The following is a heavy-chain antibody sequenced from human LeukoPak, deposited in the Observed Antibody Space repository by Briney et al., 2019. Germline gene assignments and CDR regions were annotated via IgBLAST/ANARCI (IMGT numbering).Heavy chain of an antibody. J-gene: IGHJ3*02. Sequence: ASVKVSCKTSGYTFINYAMHWVRQAPGQGLEWMGIINPSGGSTSYAQKFQGRVTMTRDTSTSTVYMELSSLRSEDTAVYYCARDGALEQSGNAFDIWGQGTMVTVSS. V-gene: IGHV1-46*01. D-gene: IGHD3-3*01. CDR3: ARDGALEQSGNAFDI. CDR2: INPSGGST. CDR1: GYTFINYA.